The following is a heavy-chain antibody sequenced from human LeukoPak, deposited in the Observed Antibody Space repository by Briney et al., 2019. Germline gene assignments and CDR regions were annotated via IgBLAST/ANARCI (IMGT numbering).Heavy chain of an antibody. CDR3: ARATEACYFDY. CDR2: INHSGST. D-gene: IGHD5-12*01. CDR1: GGSFSGYY. J-gene: IGHJ4*02. V-gene: IGHV4-34*01. Sequence: SETLSLTCAVYGGSFSGYYWSWIRQPPGKGVEWIGEINHSGSTNYNPSRKSRVTISVDTSKNQFSLQLSSVTAADTAVYYCARATEACYFDYWGQGTLVTVSP.